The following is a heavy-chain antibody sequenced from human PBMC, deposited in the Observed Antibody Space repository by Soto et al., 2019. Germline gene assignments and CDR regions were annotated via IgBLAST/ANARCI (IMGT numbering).Heavy chain of an antibody. V-gene: IGHV1-18*04. CDR2: ISAYNGNT. J-gene: IGHJ3*02. CDR1: GYTFTGYY. CDR3: ARVPPPLFFDI. Sequence: ASVKVSCKASGYTFTGYYMYWVRQAPGQGLEWMGWISAYNGNTNYAQKLQGRVTMTTDTSTSTAYMELRSLRSDDTAVYYCARVPPPLFFDIWGQGTMVTVSS.